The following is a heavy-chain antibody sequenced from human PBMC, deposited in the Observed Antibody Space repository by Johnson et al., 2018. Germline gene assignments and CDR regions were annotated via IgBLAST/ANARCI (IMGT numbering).Heavy chain of an antibody. J-gene: IGHJ5*02. D-gene: IGHD2-2*01. CDR2: SIPLFGIP. CDR3: AREPAVAILGDWFDP. CDR1: GGDFNSYT. V-gene: IGHV1-69*08. Sequence: QVQLVESGAAVRKPGSSVKVSCKASGGDFNSYTLNWVRQAPGQGFEWMGRSIPLFGIPNSAQKFQDRVTLTENKATGPDYMELSSRSSEDTAGYYCAREPAVAILGDWFDPWGQGSLVTVSS.